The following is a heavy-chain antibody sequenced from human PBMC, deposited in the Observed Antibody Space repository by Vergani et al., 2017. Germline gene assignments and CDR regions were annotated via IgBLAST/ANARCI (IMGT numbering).Heavy chain of an antibody. CDR3: AKGTSGNYHKVNHFDY. D-gene: IGHD1-26*01. CDR2: ISWYSGSI. CDR1: GFTFDDYA. V-gene: IGHV3-9*01. Sequence: EVQLVESGGGLVQPGRSLRLSCAASGFTFDDYAMHWVRQAPGKGLEWVSGISWYSGSIGYADSVKGRFTISRGNAKNSLYLQMNSLRAEDTALYYCAKGTSGNYHKVNHFDYWGQGTLVTVSS. J-gene: IGHJ4*02.